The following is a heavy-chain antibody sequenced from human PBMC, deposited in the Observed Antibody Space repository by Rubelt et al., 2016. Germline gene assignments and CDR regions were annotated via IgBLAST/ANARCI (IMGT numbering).Heavy chain of an antibody. J-gene: IGHJ4*02. V-gene: IGHV1-69*01. CDR3: ARRQQLGPFDY. CDR2: IIPIFGKA. Sequence: QVQLVQSGAEVKKPGSSVKVSCKASGGTFRSYAISWVRQAPGQGLEWMGGIIPIFGKATYAPKFQGRVTIIADESTSTSYMELGSLRSEDTAVYYCARRQQLGPFDYWGQGTLVTVSS. CDR1: GGTFRSYA. D-gene: IGHD6-13*01.